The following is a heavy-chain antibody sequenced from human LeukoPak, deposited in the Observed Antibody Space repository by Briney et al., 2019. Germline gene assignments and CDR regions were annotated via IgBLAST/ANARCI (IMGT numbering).Heavy chain of an antibody. CDR1: GFTFSSCW. D-gene: IGHD7-27*01. Sequence: PGGSLRLSCAASGFTFSSCWMCWVRQIPGKGLEWVANIKQDGSETHYVGSVKGRFTISRDNSKNSLFLQMNSLRAEDTAVYYCARFSGMGSNWGRDYWGQGTLVTVSS. CDR2: IKQDGSET. CDR3: ARFSGMGSNWGRDY. V-gene: IGHV3-7*05. J-gene: IGHJ4*02.